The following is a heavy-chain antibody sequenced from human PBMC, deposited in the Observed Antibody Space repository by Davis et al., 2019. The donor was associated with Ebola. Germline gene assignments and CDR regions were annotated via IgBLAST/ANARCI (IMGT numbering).Heavy chain of an antibody. CDR2: ISGSGGST. V-gene: IGHV3-23*01. Sequence: GESLKISCAASGFTFSSYAMSWVRQAPGKGLEWVSAISGSGGSTYYADSVKGRFTISRDNSKNTLYLQMNSLRAEDTAVYYCAKFLIWNDTPNWFDPWGQGTLVTVSS. D-gene: IGHD1-1*01. CDR1: GFTFSSYA. J-gene: IGHJ5*02. CDR3: AKFLIWNDTPNWFDP.